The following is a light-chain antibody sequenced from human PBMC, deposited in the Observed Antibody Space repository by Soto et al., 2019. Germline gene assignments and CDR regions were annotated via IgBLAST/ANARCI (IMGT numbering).Light chain of an antibody. CDR1: QSISTN. J-gene: IGKJ2*01. V-gene: IGKV1-39*01. CDR3: QHSYDTPYT. CDR2: AAS. Sequence: DIQMTQSPSSLSPSVGDRVTITCRASQSISTNLNWFQQTPGKAPKLLIYAASTLPTGVPSRFSGSGSGTDFTLTISSLQPEDFGTYYCQHSYDTPYTVGQGTKLEIK.